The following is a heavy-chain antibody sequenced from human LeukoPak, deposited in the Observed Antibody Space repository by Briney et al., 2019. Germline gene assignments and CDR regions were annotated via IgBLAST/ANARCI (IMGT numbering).Heavy chain of an antibody. CDR1: GYTFTSYD. V-gene: IGHV1-8*01. Sequence: ASVKVSCKASGYTFTSYDINWVRQAIGQGLEWMGWMNPNSGNTGYAQKFQGRVTMTRNTSISTAYMELSSLRSEDTAVYYCARGIDLSSSGWYGRQDYWGQGTLVTVSS. CDR3: ARGIDLSSSGWYGRQDY. D-gene: IGHD6-19*01. J-gene: IGHJ4*02. CDR2: MNPNSGNT.